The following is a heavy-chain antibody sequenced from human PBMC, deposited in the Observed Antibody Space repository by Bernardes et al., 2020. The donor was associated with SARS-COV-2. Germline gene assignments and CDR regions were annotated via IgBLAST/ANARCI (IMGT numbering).Heavy chain of an antibody. CDR3: ATTTADYYYGMDV. CDR1: GYTFTGYY. J-gene: IGHJ6*02. CDR2: INPNSGGT. V-gene: IGHV1-2*02. D-gene: IGHD4-17*01. Sequence: ASVKVSCKASGYTFTGYYMHWVRQAPGQGLEWMGWINPNSGGTNYAQKFQGRVTMTRDTSISTAYMELSRLRSDDTAVYYCATTTADYYYGMDVWGQTTTVTVSS.